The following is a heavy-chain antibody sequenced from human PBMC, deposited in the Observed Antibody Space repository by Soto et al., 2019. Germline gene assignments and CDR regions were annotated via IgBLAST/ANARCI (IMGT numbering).Heavy chain of an antibody. Sequence: QVQLVQSGAEMKKPGASVKVSCKASGYTFTSYGISWVRPAPGQGLEWMGWISAYNGNTNYAQMLQVRVTMTTDTSTSTAYMELRSLTSDDTAVYYGARDLAAGLVDYWGQGTLVTVSS. CDR2: ISAYNGNT. D-gene: IGHD6-19*01. V-gene: IGHV1-18*01. CDR3: ARDLAAGLVDY. J-gene: IGHJ4*02. CDR1: GYTFTSYG.